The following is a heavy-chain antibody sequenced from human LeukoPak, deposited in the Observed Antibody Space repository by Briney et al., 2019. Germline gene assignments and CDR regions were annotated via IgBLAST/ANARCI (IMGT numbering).Heavy chain of an antibody. Sequence: GGSLRLSCLTSGFTLSTNAMSWVRQAPGKGLEWISGISGSGASTYYADSVKGRFTISRDDSRNTLYLQMNSLGGDDTAVYYCAKDVGKWESLHFFDYWDQGTLVTVSS. CDR2: ISGSGAST. CDR1: GFTLSTNA. J-gene: IGHJ4*02. V-gene: IGHV3-23*01. CDR3: AKDVGKWESLHFFDY. D-gene: IGHD1-26*01.